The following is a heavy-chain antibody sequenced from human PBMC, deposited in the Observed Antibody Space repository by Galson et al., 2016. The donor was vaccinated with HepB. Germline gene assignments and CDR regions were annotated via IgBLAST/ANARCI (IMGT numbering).Heavy chain of an antibody. J-gene: IGHJ4*01. V-gene: IGHV3-53*01. Sequence: SLRLSCAASGFTVSSDYMSWVRQAPGKGLEWVSIIYSGGTTYYADSVKGRFTISRDNSKNTLYIQMTSLRAEDTAVYYCARRPNDYGRALGYWGHGTLVTVSS. CDR3: ARRPNDYGRALGY. D-gene: IGHD4-17*01. CDR2: IYSGGTT. CDR1: GFTVSSDY.